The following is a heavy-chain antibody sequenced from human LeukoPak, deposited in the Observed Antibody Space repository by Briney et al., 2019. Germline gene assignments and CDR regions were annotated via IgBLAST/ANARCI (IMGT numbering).Heavy chain of an antibody. V-gene: IGHV3-15*01. D-gene: IGHD4-17*01. CDR2: IKSKTDGGTT. Sequence: GGSLRLSCAASGFTFSNAWMSWVRQAPGKGLEWVGRIKSKTDGGTTDYAAPVKGRFTSSRDDSKNTLYLQMNSLKTEDTAVYYCARDIHGDYRYGARDDFDIWGQGTMVTVSS. CDR1: GFTFSNAW. J-gene: IGHJ3*02. CDR3: ARDIHGDYRYGARDDFDI.